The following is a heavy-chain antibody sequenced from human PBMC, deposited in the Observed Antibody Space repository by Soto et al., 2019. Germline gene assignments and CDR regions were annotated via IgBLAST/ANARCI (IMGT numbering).Heavy chain of an antibody. J-gene: IGHJ4*02. CDR1: GYTFTSYG. CDR3: ARELDFWSGYYTGLDY. V-gene: IGHV1-18*04. Sequence: ASVKVSCKASGYTFTSYGISWVRQAPGQGLEWMGWISAYNGNTNYAQKLQGRVTMTTDTSTSTAYMELRSLRSDDTAVYYCARELDFWSGYYTGLDYWGQGTMVPVYS. D-gene: IGHD3-3*01. CDR2: ISAYNGNT.